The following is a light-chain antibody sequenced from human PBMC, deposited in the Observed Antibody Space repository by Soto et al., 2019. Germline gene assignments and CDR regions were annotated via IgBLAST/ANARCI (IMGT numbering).Light chain of an antibody. Sequence: EIVLTQSPATLSLSPGERATLSCRASQSVGSFLAWYQQKSGQAPRLLIYDASNRATDIPARFSGSGSGTDFTLTISSLEPEDFAVYYCQQRSSWPLTFGGGTKVEI. V-gene: IGKV3-11*01. CDR2: DAS. CDR3: QQRSSWPLT. J-gene: IGKJ4*01. CDR1: QSVGSF.